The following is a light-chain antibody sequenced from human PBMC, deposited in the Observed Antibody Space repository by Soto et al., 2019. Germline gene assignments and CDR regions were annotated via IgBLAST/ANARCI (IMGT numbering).Light chain of an antibody. J-gene: IGLJ1*01. V-gene: IGLV2-23*02. CDR1: SSDVGSYNL. CDR2: EVS. CDR3: CSYAGSSTPLI. Sequence: AALTQPASVSGSRGQSITISCTGTSSDVGSYNLVSWCQQHPGKAPKLMIYEVSKRPSGVSNRFSGSKSGNTASLTISGLQAEGEADYYCCSYAGSSTPLIFGTGTKVTV.